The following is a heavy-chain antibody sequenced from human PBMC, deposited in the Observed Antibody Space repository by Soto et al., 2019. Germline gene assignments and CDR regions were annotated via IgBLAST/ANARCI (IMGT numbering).Heavy chain of an antibody. V-gene: IGHV4-59*12. CDR1: GGSISSYY. CDR3: ARERGDCIDGVCYNFYFDY. J-gene: IGHJ4*02. CDR2: IYYSGST. D-gene: IGHD2-8*01. Sequence: SETLSLTCTVSGGSISSYYWSWIRQPPGKGLEWIGYIYYSGSTNYNPSLKSRVTISVDTSKNQFSLKLNSVTAADTAVYYCARERGDCIDGVCYNFYFDYWGRGTLVTVSS.